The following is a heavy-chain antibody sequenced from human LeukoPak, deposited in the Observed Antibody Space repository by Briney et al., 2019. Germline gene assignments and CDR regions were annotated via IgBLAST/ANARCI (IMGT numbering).Heavy chain of an antibody. Sequence: SETLSLTCTVSGGSISSYYWSWIRQPPGKGLEWIAYISDIGSINYNPSLKSRVTISLDTSKNQFSLKLSSVTAADTAVYYCAGRPYYYDNPFDYWGQGTLVTASS. V-gene: IGHV4-59*08. CDR3: AGRPYYYDNPFDY. D-gene: IGHD3-22*01. J-gene: IGHJ4*02. CDR1: GGSISSYY. CDR2: ISDIGSI.